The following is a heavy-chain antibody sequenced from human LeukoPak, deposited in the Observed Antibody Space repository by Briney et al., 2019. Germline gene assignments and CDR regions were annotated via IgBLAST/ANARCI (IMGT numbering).Heavy chain of an antibody. CDR1: GFTFGTYS. D-gene: IGHD5-12*01. J-gene: IGHJ4*02. CDR3: ARVNRGYYY. Sequence: GGSLRLSCAASGFTFGTYSMHWVRQAPGKGLEYVSAINGDGDNTFYANSVMGRFTISRDNSKNTLYLQMGSLRPEDMAVYYCARVNRGYYYWGQGTLVTVSS. CDR2: INGDGDNT. V-gene: IGHV3-64*01.